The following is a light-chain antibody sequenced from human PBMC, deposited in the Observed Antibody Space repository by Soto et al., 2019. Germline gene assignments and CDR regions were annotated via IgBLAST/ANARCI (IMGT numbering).Light chain of an antibody. J-gene: IGKJ5*01. Sequence: EIMMTQAPATLSVSPGERATLPCRASQSIRSYLAWYQQKPGQAPRLLMYGASTRAPGLPARFSGSGSGTDFTLTISSLEPEDSAVYYCQQRHMWPITFGQGTRLEIK. CDR3: QQRHMWPIT. CDR2: GAS. CDR1: QSIRSY. V-gene: IGKV3-15*01.